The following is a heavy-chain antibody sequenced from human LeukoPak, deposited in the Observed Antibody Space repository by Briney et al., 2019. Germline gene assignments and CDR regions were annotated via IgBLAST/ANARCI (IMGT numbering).Heavy chain of an antibody. V-gene: IGHV3-23*01. D-gene: IGHD5-18*01. Sequence: GESLRLSCSASGLPLSSYAMTWVRQAPGKGLEWVSTISASGGTTYYADSVKGRFTLCRDNSKNPLYLQLNSLRPRRTAVYYCAKGYNFGSIDDWGQETLVTVSS. CDR3: AKGYNFGSIDD. CDR1: GLPLSSYA. CDR2: ISASGGTT. J-gene: IGHJ4*02.